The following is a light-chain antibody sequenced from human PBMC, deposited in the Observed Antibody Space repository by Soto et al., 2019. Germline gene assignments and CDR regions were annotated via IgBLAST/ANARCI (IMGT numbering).Light chain of an antibody. V-gene: IGLV1-36*01. J-gene: IGLJ1*01. CDR2: YDS. CDR3: AAWDDSLKGQV. Sequence: QSVLTQPPSVSEAPRQRGTISCSGSSSNIANNVVNWYHQLPGNAPKLRIYYDSLLPSGVSDRFSGSKAGSSASLAISGLQSEDEAEYYCAAWDDSLKGQVFGTGTKVTVL. CDR1: SSNIANNV.